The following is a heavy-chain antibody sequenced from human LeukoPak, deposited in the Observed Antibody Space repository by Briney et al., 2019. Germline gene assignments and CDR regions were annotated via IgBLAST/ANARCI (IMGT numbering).Heavy chain of an antibody. D-gene: IGHD4-17*01. CDR2: ISGSGGST. Sequence: GGSLRPSCAASGFTFSSYAMSWVRQAPGKGLEWVPAISGSGGSTYYADSVKGRFTISRDNSKNTLYLQMNSRRAEDAAIYYCAKGDDYVYYWGQGTLVTVSS. CDR1: GFTFSSYA. J-gene: IGHJ4*02. CDR3: AKGDDYVYY. V-gene: IGHV3-23*01.